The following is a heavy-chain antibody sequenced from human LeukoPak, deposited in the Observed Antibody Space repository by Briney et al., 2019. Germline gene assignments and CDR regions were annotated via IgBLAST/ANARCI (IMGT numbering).Heavy chain of an antibody. CDR3: ARHPSPPKRVDY. CDR1: GASITSDS. V-gene: IGHV4-59*01. J-gene: IGHJ4*02. Sequence: SETLSLTCSVSGASITSDSWIWIRKPPGKGLEWIGYISYSGSTAYNPSLKSRATMSLDTSKSLFSLSLNSVTAADTAVYYCARHPSPPKRVDYWGQGTLVTVSS. CDR2: ISYSGST.